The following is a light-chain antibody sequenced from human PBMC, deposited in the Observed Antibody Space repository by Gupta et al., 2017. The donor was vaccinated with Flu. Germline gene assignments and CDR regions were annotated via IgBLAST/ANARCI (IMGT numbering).Light chain of an antibody. CDR3: HQTSL. V-gene: IGKV3-11*01. J-gene: IGKJ1*01. CDR1: QSVGSS. Sequence: EIVLTQSPATLSLSPGERATLSCRASQSVGSSLAWYQHKPGQAPRLLIYDASNRATGIPARFSGSGSGTDFTLTISSLEPDDSAVYYCHQTSLFGQGTRVEIK. CDR2: DAS.